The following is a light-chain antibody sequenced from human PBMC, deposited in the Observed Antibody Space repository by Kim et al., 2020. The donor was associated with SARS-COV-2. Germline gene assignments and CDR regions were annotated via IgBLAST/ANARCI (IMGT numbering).Light chain of an antibody. CDR1: SLRSYY. CDR3: NSRDSSGNHLV. V-gene: IGLV3-19*01. Sequence: LGQTVRITCQGDSLRSYYASWYQQKPGQAPVLVIYGKNNRPSGIPDRFSGSSSGNTASLTITGAQAEDEADYYCNSRDSSGNHLVFGGGTQLTV. CDR2: GKN. J-gene: IGLJ2*01.